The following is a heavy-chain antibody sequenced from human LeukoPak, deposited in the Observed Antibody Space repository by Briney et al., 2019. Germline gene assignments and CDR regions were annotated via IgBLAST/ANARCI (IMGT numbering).Heavy chain of an antibody. CDR3: ASQVLYDYVWGSYPAAFDY. V-gene: IGHV4-39*01. CDR1: GGSISSSSYY. J-gene: IGHJ4*02. D-gene: IGHD3-16*02. Sequence: PETLSLTCTVSGGSISSSSYYWGWIRQPPWKGLEWIGSIYYSGSTYYNPSLKSRVTISVDTSKNQFSLKLSSVTAADTAVYYCASQVLYDYVWGSYPAAFDYWGQGTLVTVSS. CDR2: IYYSGST.